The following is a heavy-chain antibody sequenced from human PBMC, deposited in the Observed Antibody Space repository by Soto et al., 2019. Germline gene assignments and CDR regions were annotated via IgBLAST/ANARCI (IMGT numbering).Heavy chain of an antibody. Sequence: QVQLQESGPGLVKPSQTLSLTCTVSGGSISSGDYYWSWIRQPPGKGLEWIGDIYYSGSTYYNPSLTSRVTIAVDTSKNQFSLKLSSVTAADTAVYYCARGDNWNYCLDYWGQGTLVTVSS. CDR2: IYYSGST. CDR1: GGSISSGDYY. J-gene: IGHJ4*02. D-gene: IGHD1-7*01. CDR3: ARGDNWNYCLDY. V-gene: IGHV4-30-4*01.